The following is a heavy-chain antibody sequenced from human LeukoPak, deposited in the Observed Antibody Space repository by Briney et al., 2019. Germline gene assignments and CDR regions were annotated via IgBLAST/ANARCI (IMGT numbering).Heavy chain of an antibody. CDR3: AKSGGYTASSDFDY. V-gene: IGHV5-51*01. J-gene: IGHJ4*02. CDR1: GYSFTNYW. D-gene: IGHD6-25*01. Sequence: GESLQISCQGSGYSFTNYWIAWVRPMPGKGLEWMGIIYPGDSDTRYSPSFQGQVTISADKSISTAYLQWSSLKASDTAMYYCAKSGGYTASSDFDYWGQGTLVTVSS. CDR2: IYPGDSDT.